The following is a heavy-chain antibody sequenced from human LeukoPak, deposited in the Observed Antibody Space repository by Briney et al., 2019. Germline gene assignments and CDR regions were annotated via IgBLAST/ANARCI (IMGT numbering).Heavy chain of an antibody. V-gene: IGHV2-5*01. D-gene: IGHD6-19*01. CDR2: IYWNDDK. Sequence: TLSLTCSVSGGSVSNYYWSWIRQPPGKALEWLALIYWNDDKRYSPSLKSRLTITKDTSKNQVVLTMTNMDPVDTATYYCAREQWLVLGYWGQGTLVTVSS. CDR3: AREQWLVLGY. J-gene: IGHJ4*02. CDR1: GGSVSNYYW.